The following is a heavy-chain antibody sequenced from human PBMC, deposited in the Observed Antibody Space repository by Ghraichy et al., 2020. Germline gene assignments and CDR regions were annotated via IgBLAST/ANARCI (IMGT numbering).Heavy chain of an antibody. V-gene: IGHV3-23*01. J-gene: IGHJ4*02. CDR1: EFTFSSYA. D-gene: IGHD6-19*01. CDR2: VSGSGSST. Sequence: GGSLRLSCAASEFTFSSYAMSWVRQAPGKGLEWVSAVSGSGSSTYYADSVKGRFTISRDNSKNTLYLQMNSLRAEDTAMYYCAKETAAAYENGSGWEAWWYFDNWGQGTLVTVSS. CDR3: AKETAAAYENGSGWEAWWYFDN.